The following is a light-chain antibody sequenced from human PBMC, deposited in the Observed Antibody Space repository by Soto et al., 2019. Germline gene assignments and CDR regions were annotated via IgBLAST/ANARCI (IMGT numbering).Light chain of an antibody. Sequence: IQMPQSPFSLSASLGDRFAITCRASQDIHRYLAWFQQKPGKAPKSLIYATSSLQLGVPSRFSGSGSGTEFTLTISSLQSEDFAIYYCQQYQNLWTFGQGTKVDIK. CDR2: ATS. CDR3: QQYQNLWT. CDR1: QDIHRY. V-gene: IGKV1-16*01. J-gene: IGKJ1*01.